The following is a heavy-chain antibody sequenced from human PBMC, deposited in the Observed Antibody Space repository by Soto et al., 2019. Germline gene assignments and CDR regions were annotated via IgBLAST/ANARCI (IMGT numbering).Heavy chain of an antibody. D-gene: IGHD3-3*01. CDR3: ARDGDGGFLEFRLVYYYYYGMDV. V-gene: IGHV3-21*01. CDR2: ISSSSSYI. J-gene: IGHJ6*04. CDR1: GFTFSSYS. Sequence: GGSLRLSCAASGFTFSSYSMNWVRQAPGKGLEWVSSISSSSSYIYYADSVKGRFTISRDNAKNSLYLQMNSLRAEDTAVYYCARDGDGGFLEFRLVYYYYYGMDVWGKGTTVTVSS.